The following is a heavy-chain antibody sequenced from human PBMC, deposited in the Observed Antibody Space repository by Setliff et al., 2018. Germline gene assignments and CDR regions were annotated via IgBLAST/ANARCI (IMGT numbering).Heavy chain of an antibody. CDR1: GFTFSNYE. D-gene: IGHD2-2*01. CDR2: INSGGSLI. CDR3: TRSTSGAFDY. J-gene: IGHJ4*02. Sequence: GGSLRLSCAASGFTFSNYEMNWVRQAPGKGLEWVSYINSGGSLIYYADSVKGRFTISRDNAKSSLSLQMNSLRAEDTAVYYCTRSTSGAFDYWGQGALVTVSS. V-gene: IGHV3-48*03.